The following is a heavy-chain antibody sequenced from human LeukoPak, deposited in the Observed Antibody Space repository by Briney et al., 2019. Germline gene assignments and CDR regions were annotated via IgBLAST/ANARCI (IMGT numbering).Heavy chain of an antibody. J-gene: IGHJ4*02. CDR1: GFTFSSYS. V-gene: IGHV3-48*01. CDR3: ARRMGGYWNPYYFDY. CDR2: ISSSSSTI. D-gene: IGHD1-1*01. Sequence: GGSRSLSCAASGFTFSSYSRTWVGQAPGKGLEWVSYISSSSSTIYYADSVKGRFTISRDNAKNSLYLQMNSLRAEDTAVYYCARRMGGYWNPYYFDYWGQGTLVTVSS.